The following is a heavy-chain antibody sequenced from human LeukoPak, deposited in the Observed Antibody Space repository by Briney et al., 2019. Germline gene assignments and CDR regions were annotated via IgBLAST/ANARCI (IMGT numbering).Heavy chain of an antibody. J-gene: IGHJ4*02. Sequence: GGSLRLSCAASEFTFSTYWMSWVRQAPGKGLEWVSSITSSGTYIYYADSVKGRFTISRDNAKNSLYLQMNSLRAEDTAVYYCARDRVNIVVVSASEYWGQGTLVTVSS. D-gene: IGHD2-21*01. CDR2: ITSSGTYI. V-gene: IGHV3-21*01. CDR1: EFTFSTYW. CDR3: ARDRVNIVVVSASEY.